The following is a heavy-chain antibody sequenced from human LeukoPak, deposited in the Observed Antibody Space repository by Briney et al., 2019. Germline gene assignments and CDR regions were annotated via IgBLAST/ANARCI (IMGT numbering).Heavy chain of an antibody. CDR2: IKSKIDGGTI. CDR3: TTRRQDGC. Sequence: GGCLRLSCVASVFTLSDAWMSWVRPAPGRGGEWVGRIKSKIDGGTIDYGEPVKGRFNISRDDSRNTLYLQMNSLKTEDTAVYYCTTRRQDGCWGQGTLVTVS. J-gene: IGHJ4*02. D-gene: IGHD5-24*01. V-gene: IGHV3-15*01. CDR1: VFTLSDAW.